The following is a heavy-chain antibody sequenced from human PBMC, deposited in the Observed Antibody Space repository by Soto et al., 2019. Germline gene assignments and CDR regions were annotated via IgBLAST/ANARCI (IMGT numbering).Heavy chain of an antibody. CDR1: GGTFSTYA. V-gene: IGHV1-69*12. CDR2: IIPMFDTA. CDR3: ASGIQLWLRRINNGYSG. Sequence: QVQLVQSGAEVKKPESSVKVSCKAPGGTFSTYAISWVRQAPGQGLEWMGGIIPMFDTANYAQRFQDRVTTTADESTNTVYMELSRLRSEDTAVYFCASGIQLWLRRINNGYSGWGQGTLVTVSS. J-gene: IGHJ4*02. D-gene: IGHD5-18*01.